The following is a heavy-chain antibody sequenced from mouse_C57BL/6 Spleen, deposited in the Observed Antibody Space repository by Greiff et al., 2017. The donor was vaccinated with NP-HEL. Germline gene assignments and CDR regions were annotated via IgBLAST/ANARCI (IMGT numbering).Heavy chain of an antibody. CDR1: GYAFSSSW. J-gene: IGHJ3*01. Sequence: QVQLQQSGPELVKPGASVKISCKASGYAFSSSWMNWVKQRPGKGLEWIGRIYPGDGDTNYNGKFKGKATLTADKSSSTAYMQLSSLTSEDSAVHFCARSTPGSSSFAYWGQGTLVTVSA. D-gene: IGHD1-1*01. CDR2: IYPGDGDT. V-gene: IGHV1-82*01. CDR3: ARSTPGSSSFAY.